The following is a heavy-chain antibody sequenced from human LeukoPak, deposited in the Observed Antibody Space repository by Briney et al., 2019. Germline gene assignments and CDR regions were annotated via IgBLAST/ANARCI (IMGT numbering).Heavy chain of an antibody. CDR1: GFTFSSYA. V-gene: IGHV3-30-3*01. CDR3: ARDQGPYYGVDV. Sequence: GGSLRLSCAASGFTFSSYAMHWARQAPGKGLEWVAVISYDGSNKYYADSVKGRFTISRDNSKNTLYLQMNSLRAEDTAVYYCARDQGPYYGVDVWGQGTTVTVSS. J-gene: IGHJ6*02. CDR2: ISYDGSNK.